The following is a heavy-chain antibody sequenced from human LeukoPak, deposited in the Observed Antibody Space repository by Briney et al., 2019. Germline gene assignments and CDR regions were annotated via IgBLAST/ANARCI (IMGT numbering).Heavy chain of an antibody. D-gene: IGHD3-22*01. V-gene: IGHV3-30-3*01. J-gene: IGHJ4*02. CDR3: AKDGGSGYYYFDY. CDR1: GFTFSSYA. Sequence: GGSLRLSCAASGFTFSSYAMHWVRQAPGKGLEWVAVISYDGSNKYYADSVKGRFTISRDNSKNTLYVQMNSLRAEDTAVYYCAKDGGSGYYYFDYWGQGTLVTVSS. CDR2: ISYDGSNK.